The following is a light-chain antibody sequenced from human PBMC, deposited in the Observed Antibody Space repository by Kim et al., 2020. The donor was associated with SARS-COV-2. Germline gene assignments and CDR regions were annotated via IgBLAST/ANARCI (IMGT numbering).Light chain of an antibody. J-gene: IGKJ1*01. Sequence: GDRVTITCRASQGIRNYLAWYQQKSGKVPKLLIYAASALQSGVPSRFSGSGSGTEFTLTINSLQPEDVATYYCQKYDSAPRTFGQGTKVDIK. V-gene: IGKV1-27*01. CDR1: QGIRNY. CDR3: QKYDSAPRT. CDR2: AAS.